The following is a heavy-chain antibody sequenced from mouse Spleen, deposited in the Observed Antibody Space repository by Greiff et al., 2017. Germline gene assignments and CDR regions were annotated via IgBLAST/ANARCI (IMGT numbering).Heavy chain of an antibody. CDR1: GYTFTDYN. CDR2: INPNNGGT. J-gene: IGHJ1*01. V-gene: IGHV1-18*01. D-gene: IGHD4-1*01. Sequence: EVQLQQSGPELVKPGASVKIPCKASGYTFTDYNMDWVQQSHGKSLEWIGDINPNNGGTIYNQKFKGKATLTVDKSSSTAYMQLSSLTSEDSAVYYCSRAGTRYWYFDVWGAGTTVTVSS. CDR3: SRAGTRYWYFDV.